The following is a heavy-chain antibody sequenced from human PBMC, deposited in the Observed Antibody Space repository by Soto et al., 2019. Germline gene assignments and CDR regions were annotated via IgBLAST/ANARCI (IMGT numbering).Heavy chain of an antibody. CDR3: ATSFQDYYDSSGYYPLDY. J-gene: IGHJ4*02. V-gene: IGHV1-24*01. CDR1: GYTLTELS. Sequence: ASVKVSCKVSGYTLTELSMHWVRQAPGKGLEWMGGFDPEDGETIYAQKFQGRVTMTEDTSTDTAYMELSSLGSEDTAVYYCATSFQDYYDSSGYYPLDYWGQGTLVTVSS. D-gene: IGHD3-22*01. CDR2: FDPEDGET.